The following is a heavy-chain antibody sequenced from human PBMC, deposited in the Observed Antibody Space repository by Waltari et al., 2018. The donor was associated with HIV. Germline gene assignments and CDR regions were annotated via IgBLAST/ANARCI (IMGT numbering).Heavy chain of an antibody. V-gene: IGHV4-34*01. D-gene: IGHD3-10*01. J-gene: IGHJ6*02. Sequence: QVQLQQWGAGLLKTSETLSLTCAVSGGSFSGKFWTWIRQPPGKGLEWIGEINDRGTTNYSPSLKGRGTLSVDTSKNHFSLKLTSVTAADTAVYYCAGGHSAILYGLDVWGQGTTVTVSS. CDR2: INDRGTT. CDR3: AGGHSAILYGLDV. CDR1: GGSFSGKF.